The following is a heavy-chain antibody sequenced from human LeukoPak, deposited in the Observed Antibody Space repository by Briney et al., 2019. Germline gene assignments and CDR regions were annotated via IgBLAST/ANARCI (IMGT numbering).Heavy chain of an antibody. CDR1: GGSISSYY. Sequence: SETLSLTCTVSGGSISSYYWSWIRQPPGKGLVWIGYIYYSGSTNYNPSLKRPPTTSPHTTNTPFSQKLSPVTAAHTAVYYCARGSSGWSPLETESFQHSGQGTLVTVSS. D-gene: IGHD6-19*01. J-gene: IGHJ1*01. CDR3: ARGSSGWSPLETESFQH. V-gene: IGHV4-59*08. CDR2: IYYSGST.